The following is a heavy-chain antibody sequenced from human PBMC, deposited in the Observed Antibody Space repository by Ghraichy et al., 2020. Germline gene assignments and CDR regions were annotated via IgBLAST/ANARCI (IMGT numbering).Heavy chain of an antibody. CDR3: ARDSGTGTWRLRNVDDSFDY. CDR2: IWYDGSNK. CDR1: GFTFSSYG. Sequence: GGSLRLSCAASGFTFSSYGMHWVRQAPGKGLEWVAVIWYDGSNKYYADSVKGRFTISRDNSKNTLYLQMNSLRAEDTAVYYCARDSGTGTWRLRNVDDSFDYWGQGTLVTVSS. J-gene: IGHJ4*02. V-gene: IGHV3-33*01. D-gene: IGHD1-14*01.